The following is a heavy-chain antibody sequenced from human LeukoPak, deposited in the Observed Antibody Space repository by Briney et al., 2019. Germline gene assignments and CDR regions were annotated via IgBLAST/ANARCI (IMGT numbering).Heavy chain of an antibody. CDR3: ARDQEGFDY. Sequence: ASVKVSCKASGYTFTSNYIHWVRQAPGQGLEWMGMIYPRDGSTSYAQKFQGRVTVTRDTSTSTAHMELSGLRSEDTAVYYCARDQEGFDYWGQGTLVTVSS. J-gene: IGHJ4*02. CDR2: IYPRDGST. V-gene: IGHV1-46*01. CDR1: GYTFTSNY.